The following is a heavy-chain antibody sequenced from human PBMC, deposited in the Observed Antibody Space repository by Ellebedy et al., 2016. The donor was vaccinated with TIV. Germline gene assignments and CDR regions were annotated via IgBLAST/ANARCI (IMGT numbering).Heavy chain of an antibody. D-gene: IGHD3-16*01. J-gene: IGHJ4*02. CDR1: GFTFTTSV. CDR3: ARDTWGADH. Sequence: GESLKISCAASGFTFTTSVMHWVRQAPGKGLEWVALIWSEGRNQFSANSVKGRFPISKDNSRNTLYLQINGVRTEDTAVDYCARDTWGADHWGQGTLVTVSS. V-gene: IGHV3-33*01. CDR2: IWSEGRNQ.